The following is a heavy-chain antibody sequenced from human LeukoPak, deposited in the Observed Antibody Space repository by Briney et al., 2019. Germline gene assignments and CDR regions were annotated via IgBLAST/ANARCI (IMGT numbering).Heavy chain of an antibody. CDR2: TYYRSKWYN. J-gene: IGHJ4*02. Sequence: SQTLSLSSAISGDNVSTNSAACNWIRQSPSRGLEWQGRTYYRSKWYNDYAVSVKSRITINADTSKNQFSLQLNSVTPEDTAMYYCDSVKLCSGSYNSDFWGQGTLVTVSS. CDR3: DSVKLCSGSYNSDF. V-gene: IGHV6-1*01. D-gene: IGHD3-10*02. CDR1: GDNVSTNSAA.